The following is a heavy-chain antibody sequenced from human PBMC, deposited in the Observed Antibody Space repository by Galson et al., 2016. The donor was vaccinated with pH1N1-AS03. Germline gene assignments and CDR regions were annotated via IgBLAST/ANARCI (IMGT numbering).Heavy chain of an antibody. Sequence: SLRLSCAASGFTISNNYMSWVRQAPGKGLEWVSVIYGGGDTFYADSVKGLFTISRDNSKNTVYLQMNSLRVEDTAVYYCAREPWGSTQGEYWGQGTLVTVSS. CDR2: IYGGGDT. CDR1: GFTISNNY. D-gene: IGHD3-16*01. J-gene: IGHJ4*02. V-gene: IGHV3-53*01. CDR3: AREPWGSTQGEY.